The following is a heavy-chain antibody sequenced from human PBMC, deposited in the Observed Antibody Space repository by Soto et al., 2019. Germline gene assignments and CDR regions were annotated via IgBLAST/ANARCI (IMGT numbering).Heavy chain of an antibody. CDR3: AKFFVAGTRGYFDS. CDR1: GFIFSSYA. Sequence: GGSLRLSCTASGFIFSSYAMRWVRQAPGKGLEWVSAISASGDNAYYADSVKGRFTISRDRSKSLYLQMKSLRAEDTAIYYCAKFFVAGTRGYFDSRGKGTLGTGSS. D-gene: IGHD6-19*01. J-gene: IGHJ4*02. V-gene: IGHV3-23*01. CDR2: ISASGDNA.